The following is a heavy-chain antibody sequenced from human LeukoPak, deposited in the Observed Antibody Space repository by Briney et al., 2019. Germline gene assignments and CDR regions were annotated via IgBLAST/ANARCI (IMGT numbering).Heavy chain of an antibody. CDR2: ISAYNGNT. V-gene: IGHV1-18*01. Sequence: GASVKVSCKASGYTFTSYGISWVRQAPGQGLEWMGWISAYNGNTNCAQKLQGRVTMTTDTSTSTAYMELRSLRSDDTAVYYCARDRKLVGVLRYFDWLWDYYYMDVWGKGTTVTISS. J-gene: IGHJ6*03. CDR3: ARDRKLVGVLRYFDWLWDYYYMDV. CDR1: GYTFTSYG. D-gene: IGHD3-9*01.